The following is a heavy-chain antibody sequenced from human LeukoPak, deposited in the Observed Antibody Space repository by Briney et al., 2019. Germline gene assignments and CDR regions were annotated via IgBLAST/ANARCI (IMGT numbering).Heavy chain of an antibody. V-gene: IGHV3-21*01. CDR2: ISSSSSYI. D-gene: IGHD3-22*01. CDR3: ARDKYYYDSRMDY. CDR1: GITFSSNS. J-gene: IGHJ4*02. Sequence: PGGSLRFSCAASGITFSSNSRTWVRQAPGKGPEQVPSISSSSSYIYYADSVKGRSTIPRDNAKNSLYLQMNSLRAEDTAVYYCARDKYYYDSRMDYWGQGTLVTVSS.